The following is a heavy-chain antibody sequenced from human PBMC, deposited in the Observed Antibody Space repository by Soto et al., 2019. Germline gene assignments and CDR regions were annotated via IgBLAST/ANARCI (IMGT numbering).Heavy chain of an antibody. D-gene: IGHD2-2*01. CDR1: GGSISSGGYY. J-gene: IGHJ4*02. Sequence: QVQLQESGPGLVKPSQTLSLTCTVSGGSISSGGYYWSWIRQHPGKGLEWIGYIYYSGSTYYNPSLKSRVTISVDTSNNQFSLKLSSVTAADTALYYFARSSTIANYFDYWGQGTLVTVSS. CDR2: IYYSGST. V-gene: IGHV4-31*03. CDR3: ARSSTIANYFDY.